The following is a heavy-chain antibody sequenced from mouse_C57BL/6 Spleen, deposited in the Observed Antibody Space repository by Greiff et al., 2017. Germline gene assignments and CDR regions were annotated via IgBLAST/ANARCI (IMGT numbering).Heavy chain of an antibody. J-gene: IGHJ4*01. CDR2: IDPSDSET. CDR3: ARYDYEGGYGMDY. D-gene: IGHD2-4*01. CDR1: GYTFTSYW. V-gene: IGHV1-52*01. Sequence: QVQLQQPGAELVRPGSSVKLSCKASGYTFTSYWMHWVKQRPIQGLEWIGNIDPSDSETHYNQKFKDKATLTVDKSSSTAYMQLSSLTSEDSAVXDCARYDYEGGYGMDYWGQGTSVTVSS.